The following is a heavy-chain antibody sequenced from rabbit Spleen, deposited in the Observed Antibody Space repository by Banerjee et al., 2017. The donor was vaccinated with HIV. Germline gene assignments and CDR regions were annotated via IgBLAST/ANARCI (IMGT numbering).Heavy chain of an antibody. Sequence: QEQLVESGGGLVKPGASLTLTCTASGVSFSFSSYMCWVRQAPGKGLEWIACIDSGSSGFTYFASWAKGRFTISKTSSTTVTLQMTSLTAADTATYFCARDGSGWGANFNLWGQGTLVTVS. D-gene: IGHD4-1*01. CDR1: GVSFSFSSY. CDR3: ARDGSGWGANFNL. V-gene: IGHV1S45*01. J-gene: IGHJ4*01. CDR2: IDSGSSGFT.